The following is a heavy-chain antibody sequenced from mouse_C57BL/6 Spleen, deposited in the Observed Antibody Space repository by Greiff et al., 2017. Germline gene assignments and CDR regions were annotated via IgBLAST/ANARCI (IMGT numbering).Heavy chain of an antibody. J-gene: IGHJ2*01. V-gene: IGHV1-52*01. CDR1: GYTFTSYW. Sequence: QVQLKQSGAELVRPGSSVKLSCKASGYTFTSYWMHWVKQRPIQGLEWIGNIDPSDSETHYNQKFKDKATLTVDKSSSTAYMQLSSLTSEDSAVYYCARGVITTVVATKYFDYWGQGTTLTVSS. CDR3: ARGVITTVVATKYFDY. D-gene: IGHD1-1*01. CDR2: IDPSDSET.